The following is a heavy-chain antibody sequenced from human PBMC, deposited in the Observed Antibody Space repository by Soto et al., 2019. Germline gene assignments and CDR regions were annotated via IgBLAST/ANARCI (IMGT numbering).Heavy chain of an antibody. CDR3: ARGKGMEENYFYYGLDI. CDR1: GYTFSTYG. V-gene: IGHV1-3*01. Sequence: ASVKVSCKASGYTFSTYGMHWARQAPGQSLEWMGWLNGGTGQTRYSQRFQDRVSITRDTSASTGYMELSSLRSEDTAVYYCARGKGMEENYFYYGLDIWGQGTTVTVSS. J-gene: IGHJ6*02. CDR2: LNGGTGQT. D-gene: IGHD1-1*01.